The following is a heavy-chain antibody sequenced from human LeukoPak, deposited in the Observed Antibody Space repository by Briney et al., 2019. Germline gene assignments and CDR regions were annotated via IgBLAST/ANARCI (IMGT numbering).Heavy chain of an antibody. V-gene: IGHV4-39*01. J-gene: IGHJ5*02. Sequence: SETLSLTCTVSGGSISSSSYYWGWIRQPPGKGLEWIGSIYYSGSTYYNPSLKSRVTISVDTSKNQFSLKLSSVTAADTAVYYCARHWGGDLVAFDPWGQGTLVTVSS. D-gene: IGHD3-10*01. CDR1: GGSISSSSYY. CDR3: ARHWGGDLVAFDP. CDR2: IYYSGST.